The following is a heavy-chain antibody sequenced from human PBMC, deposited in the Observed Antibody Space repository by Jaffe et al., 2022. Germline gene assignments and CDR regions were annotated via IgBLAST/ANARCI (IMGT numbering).Heavy chain of an antibody. CDR3: AREVAAIDY. J-gene: IGHJ4*02. Sequence: QVQLQESGPGLVKPSQTLSLTCTVSGGSISSGSYYWSWIRQPAGKGLEWIGRIYTSGSTNYNPSLKSRVTISVDTSKNQFSLKLSSVTAADTAVYYCAREVAAIDYWGQGTLVTVSS. CDR1: GGSISSGSYY. D-gene: IGHD2-15*01. V-gene: IGHV4-61*02. CDR2: IYTSGST.